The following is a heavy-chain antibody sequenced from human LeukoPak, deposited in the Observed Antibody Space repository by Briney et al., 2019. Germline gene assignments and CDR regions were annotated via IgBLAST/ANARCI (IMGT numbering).Heavy chain of an antibody. CDR2: IYSGGST. CDR1: GFTVSSNY. D-gene: IGHD3-10*01. CDR3: ARGEYGSGSYHIDY. J-gene: IGHJ4*02. Sequence: GGSLRLSCAASGFTVSSNYMSWVRQAPGKGLEWVSVIYSGGSTYYADSVKGRFTISRDNSKNTLYLQMNSLRAEDTAVYYCARGEYGSGSYHIDYWGQGNLVTVSS. V-gene: IGHV3-66*01.